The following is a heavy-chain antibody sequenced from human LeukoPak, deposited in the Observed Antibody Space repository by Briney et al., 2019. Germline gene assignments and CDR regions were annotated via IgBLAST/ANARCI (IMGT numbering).Heavy chain of an antibody. Sequence: GGSLRLSCAASGFTFDDYAMSWVRQAPGKGLEWVSAISGSGGSTYYADSVKGRFTISRDNSKNTLYLQMNSLRAEDTAVYYCAKDPRSGYYHPLGTTFDYWGQGTLVTVSS. J-gene: IGHJ4*02. CDR2: ISGSGGST. D-gene: IGHD3-22*01. CDR1: GFTFDDYA. CDR3: AKDPRSGYYHPLGTTFDY. V-gene: IGHV3-23*01.